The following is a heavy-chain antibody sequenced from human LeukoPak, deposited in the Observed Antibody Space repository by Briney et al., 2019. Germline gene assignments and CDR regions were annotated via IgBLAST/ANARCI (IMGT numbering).Heavy chain of an antibody. J-gene: IGHJ4*02. D-gene: IGHD3-22*01. V-gene: IGHV4-34*01. CDR2: INHSGST. Sequence: SETLSLTCAVYGGSFSGYYWSWIRQSLGEGLEWIGEINHSGSTNYNPSLKSRVTISVDTSKNQFSVKLSSVTAADTAVYYCARGGGYYYDWGQGTLVTASS. CDR3: ARGGGYYYD. CDR1: GGSFSGYY.